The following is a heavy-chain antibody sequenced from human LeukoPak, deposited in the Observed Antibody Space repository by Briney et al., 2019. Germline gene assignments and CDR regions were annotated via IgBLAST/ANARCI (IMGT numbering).Heavy chain of an antibody. CDR1: GFTVSSNY. CDR2: IYSGGST. D-gene: IGHD3-10*01. Sequence: GGSLRLSCAASGFTVSSNYMSWVRQAPGKGLEWVSVIYSGGSTYYADSVKGRFTISRDNSKNTLYLQMNSLRAEDTAVYYCARSYYYGSGTSFDYWGQGTLVTVFS. CDR3: ARSYYYGSGTSFDY. J-gene: IGHJ4*02. V-gene: IGHV3-66*01.